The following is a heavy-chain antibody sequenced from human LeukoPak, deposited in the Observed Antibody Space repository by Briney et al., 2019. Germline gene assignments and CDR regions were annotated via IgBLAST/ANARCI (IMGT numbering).Heavy chain of an antibody. V-gene: IGHV4-4*07. Sequence: PSEALTLTCTVSGGSISSYYLSWIRQPAGKGLEWMGRIYTSGSTNYNPSLKSRVTISVDKSKNQFSLQLSSVTAADTAVYYCARAPLATVIHYFDYWGQGTLVTVSS. CDR1: GGSISSYY. CDR2: IYTSGST. D-gene: IGHD4-11*01. J-gene: IGHJ4*02. CDR3: ARAPLATVIHYFDY.